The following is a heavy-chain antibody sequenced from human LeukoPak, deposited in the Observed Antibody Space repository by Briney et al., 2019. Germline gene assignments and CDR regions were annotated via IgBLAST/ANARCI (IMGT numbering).Heavy chain of an antibody. Sequence: GGSLRLSCAPSGFTFSSYAMQWVRQAPGKGLEWVSYITYNSGTIFYADSVKGRFTLSRDNAKDSLYLQMSSLRDEDTAVYHCATSIGYSYADDYWGQGTLVTVSS. CDR1: GFTFSSYA. CDR2: ITYNSGTI. J-gene: IGHJ4*02. V-gene: IGHV3-48*02. D-gene: IGHD5-18*01. CDR3: ATSIGYSYADDY.